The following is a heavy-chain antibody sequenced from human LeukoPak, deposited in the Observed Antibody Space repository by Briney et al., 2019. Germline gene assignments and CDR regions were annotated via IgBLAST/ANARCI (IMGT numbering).Heavy chain of an antibody. J-gene: IGHJ6*02. V-gene: IGHV4-61*01. Sequence: PSETLSLTCTVSGGSVSSGSYYWSWIRQPPGKGLEWIGYIYYSGSTNYNPSLKSRVTISVDTSKNQFSLKLSSVTAADTAVYYCARTGGVVITPLPDYYYYYGTDVWGQGTTVTVSS. CDR3: ARTGGVVITPLPDYYYYYGTDV. CDR2: IYYSGST. D-gene: IGHD3-3*01. CDR1: GGSVSSGSYY.